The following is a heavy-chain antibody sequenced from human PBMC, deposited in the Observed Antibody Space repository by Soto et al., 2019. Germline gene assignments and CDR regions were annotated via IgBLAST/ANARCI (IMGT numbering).Heavy chain of an antibody. Sequence: ASVKVSCTASGYTFTSYAMHWVRQAPGQRLEWMGWINAGNGDTKYSQKFQVRVSITSEESGSTAYIELSRYRSEDTAVYYGARVSVPAANALDPWGQGTLFTAAS. D-gene: IGHD2-2*01. CDR1: GYTFTSYA. V-gene: IGHV1-3*01. J-gene: IGHJ5*02. CDR3: ARVSVPAANALDP. CDR2: INAGNGDT.